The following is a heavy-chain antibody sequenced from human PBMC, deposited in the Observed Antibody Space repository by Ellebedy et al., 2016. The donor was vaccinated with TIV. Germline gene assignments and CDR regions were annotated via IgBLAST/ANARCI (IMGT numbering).Heavy chain of an antibody. Sequence: GESLKISCAASGFTVSSNYMSWDRQAPGKGLEWVSVIYSGGATSYADSVKGRFTISRDNSKNTLYLQMNSLRVEDTAVYYCARKYIYGFDWGQGTLVTVSS. CDR2: IYSGGAT. CDR3: ARKYIYGFD. V-gene: IGHV3-66*01. D-gene: IGHD5-18*01. CDR1: GFTVSSNY. J-gene: IGHJ4*02.